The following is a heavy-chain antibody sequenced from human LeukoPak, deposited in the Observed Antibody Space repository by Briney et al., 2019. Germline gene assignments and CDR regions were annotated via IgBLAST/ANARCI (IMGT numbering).Heavy chain of an antibody. V-gene: IGHV4-59*01. D-gene: IGHD3-10*01. J-gene: IGHJ5*02. CDR3: ARGDRVRGVSWFDP. Sequence: SETLSLICTVSGGSISSYFWSWIRQPPGKGLEWIGYIYYSGSTNYNPSLKSRVTISLDTSKNHFSLKLSSVTAADTAVYYCARGDRVRGVSWFDPWGQGTLVTVSS. CDR1: GGSISSYF. CDR2: IYYSGST.